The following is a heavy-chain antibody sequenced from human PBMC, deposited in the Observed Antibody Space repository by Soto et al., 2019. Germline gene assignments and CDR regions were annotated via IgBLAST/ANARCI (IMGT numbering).Heavy chain of an antibody. CDR2: INHSGNT. Sequence: QVHLNQWGAGLLKPSETLSLTCAVYGGYFSGYYWSWIRQPPGKGLEGIGEINHSGNTNSNPSIKIRVPRSVDMSKNQFSLNLTSVTAADTAVYSCNGRWHYYYGRDVWAQGTTVTVSS. J-gene: IGHJ6*02. CDR3: NGRWHYYYGRDV. V-gene: IGHV4-34*01. CDR1: GGYFSGYY. D-gene: IGHD1-26*01.